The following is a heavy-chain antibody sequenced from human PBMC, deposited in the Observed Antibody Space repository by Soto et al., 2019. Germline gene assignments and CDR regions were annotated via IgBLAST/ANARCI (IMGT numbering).Heavy chain of an antibody. CDR2: IYPGDSDT. J-gene: IGHJ4*02. D-gene: IGHD3-22*01. V-gene: IGHV5-51*01. CDR3: ARNAFSYYYDSSVSNLDY. CDR1: GYSFTSYW. Sequence: PGESLKISCKGSGYSFTSYWIGWVRQMPGKGLEWMGIIYPGDSDTRYSPSFQGQVTISADKSISTAYLQWSSLKASDTAMYYCARNAFSYYYDSSVSNLDYWGQGTMVTVSS.